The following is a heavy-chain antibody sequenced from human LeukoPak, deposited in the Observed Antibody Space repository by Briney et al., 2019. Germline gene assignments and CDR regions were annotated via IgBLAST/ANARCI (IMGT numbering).Heavy chain of an antibody. CDR2: IYYSGST. CDR3: GKTDIYFNPIDY. Sequence: SETLSLTCTVSGGSISSSSYYWGWIRQPPGKGLEWIGSIYYSGSTYYNPSLKSRVTISVDTSKNQFSLKLSSVTAADTAIYYCGKTDIYFNPIDYWGPGSLVTVSS. D-gene: IGHD3-9*01. J-gene: IGHJ4*02. CDR1: GGSISSSSYY. V-gene: IGHV4-39*07.